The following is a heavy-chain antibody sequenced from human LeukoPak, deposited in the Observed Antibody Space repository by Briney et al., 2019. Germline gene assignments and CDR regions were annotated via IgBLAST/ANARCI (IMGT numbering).Heavy chain of an antibody. J-gene: IGHJ4*02. Sequence: NSGGSLRLSCAASGFTFSDFYMTWIRQAPGKGLEWVSYSSNGGSTIYYADSVKGRFTISRDNAKNSLYLQMNSLRAEDTAVYYCAKDTGPLRSYYYDSSGYYRAGGFDYWGQGTLVTVSS. D-gene: IGHD3-22*01. V-gene: IGHV3-11*01. CDR1: GFTFSDFY. CDR2: SSNGGSTI. CDR3: AKDTGPLRSYYYDSSGYYRAGGFDY.